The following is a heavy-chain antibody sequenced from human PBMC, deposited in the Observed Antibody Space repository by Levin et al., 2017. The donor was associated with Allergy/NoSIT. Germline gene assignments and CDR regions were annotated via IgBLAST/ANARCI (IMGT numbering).Heavy chain of an antibody. Sequence: GGSLRLSCAASGFTFSSYWMHWVRQAPGKGLVWVSRINSDGSSTSYADSVKGRFTISRDNAKNTLYLQMNSLRAEDTAVYYCAKDTSLLRYFDWLPPGAFDIWGQGTMVTVSS. CDR3: AKDTSLLRYFDWLPPGAFDI. V-gene: IGHV3-74*01. CDR1: GFTFSSYW. CDR2: INSDGSST. J-gene: IGHJ3*02. D-gene: IGHD3-9*01.